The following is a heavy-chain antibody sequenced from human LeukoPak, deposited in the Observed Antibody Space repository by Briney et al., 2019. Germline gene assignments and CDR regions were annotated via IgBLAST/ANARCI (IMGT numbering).Heavy chain of an antibody. CDR1: GYIFKNYF. CDR3: STVFAGYNSVIMPPVVPDY. Sequence: ASVKISCKASGYIFKNYFIHWIQQSPGKGLKWMGRIDPADGETKYAEKFQGRVTLTADTPTETVYMEMSSLRFEDTALCYCSTVFAGYNSVIMPPVVPDYWGQGTLVSVSA. CDR2: IDPADGET. V-gene: IGHV1-69-2*01. D-gene: IGHD3-10*01. J-gene: IGHJ4*02.